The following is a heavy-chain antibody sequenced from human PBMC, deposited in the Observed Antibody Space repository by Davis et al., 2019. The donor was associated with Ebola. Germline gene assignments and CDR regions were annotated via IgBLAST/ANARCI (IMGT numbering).Heavy chain of an antibody. J-gene: IGHJ5*02. Sequence: GESLKISCAASGFTFSSYSMNWVRQAPGKGLEWFSSITVTSNYTYYADSVKGRFTISRDNAKNSLYLQMNSLRAEDTAVYYCARRNWFDPWGQGTLVTVSS. CDR2: ITVTSNYT. CDR3: ARRNWFDP. V-gene: IGHV3-21*01. CDR1: GFTFSSYS.